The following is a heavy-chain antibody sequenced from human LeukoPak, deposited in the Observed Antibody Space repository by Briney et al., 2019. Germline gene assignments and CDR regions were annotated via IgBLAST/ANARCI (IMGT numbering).Heavy chain of an antibody. V-gene: IGHV3-23*01. CDR2: ISGRGGSR. D-gene: IGHD6-19*01. J-gene: IGHJ4*02. Sequence: PGGSLRLSCAAPGLTLSSYAMSSGRQAPGKGLGWGSPISGRGGSRCYADSVKGRFTISRDNSKNTLHLQMNSLRAEDTAVYYCVLVAGIAVAGSDYWGQGTLVTVSS. CDR1: GLTLSSYA. CDR3: VLVAGIAVAGSDY.